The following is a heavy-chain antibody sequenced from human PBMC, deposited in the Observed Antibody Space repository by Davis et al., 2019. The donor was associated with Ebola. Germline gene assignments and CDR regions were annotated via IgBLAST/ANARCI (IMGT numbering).Heavy chain of an antibody. J-gene: IGHJ6*04. V-gene: IGHV3-74*01. CDR3: AKGSVTIFGVAPDYYGMDV. D-gene: IGHD3-3*01. Sequence: GESLKISCAASGFTFTTYWMHWVRQAPGKGLVWVSRISSDGGSTTYADSVKGRFTISRDNSKNTLYLQMNSLRAEDTAVYYCAKGSVTIFGVAPDYYGMDVWGKGTTVTVSS. CDR1: GFTFTTYW. CDR2: ISSDGGST.